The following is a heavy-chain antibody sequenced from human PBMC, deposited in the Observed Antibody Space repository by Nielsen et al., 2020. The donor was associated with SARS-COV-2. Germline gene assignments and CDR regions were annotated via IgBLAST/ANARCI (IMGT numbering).Heavy chain of an antibody. CDR1: GFTFSSYS. CDR2: ISSSSSYT. D-gene: IGHD3-10*01. Sequence: GESLKISCAASGFTFSSYSMNWVRQAPGKGLEWVSSISSSSSYTNYADSVKGRFTISRDNAKNSLYLQMNSLRAEDTAVYYCARADYYGSGSYYRYYYYGMDVWGQATTVTVSS. J-gene: IGHJ6*02. CDR3: ARADYYGSGSYYRYYYYGMDV. V-gene: IGHV3-21*01.